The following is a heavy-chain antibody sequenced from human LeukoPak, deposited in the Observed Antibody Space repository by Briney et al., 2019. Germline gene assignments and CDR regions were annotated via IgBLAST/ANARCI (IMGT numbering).Heavy chain of an antibody. D-gene: IGHD4-17*01. CDR1: GYTFTSYV. J-gene: IGHJ4*02. CDR3: ARDPYGDLDY. Sequence: GAAVKVSCKASGYTFTSYVISGVRQAAGQGGEWMGGISAYNGNTNYAQKLQGRVTMTTDTSTRTAYMELRSLRSDDTAVYYCARDPYGDLDYWGQGTLVTVSS. CDR2: ISAYNGNT. V-gene: IGHV1-18*01.